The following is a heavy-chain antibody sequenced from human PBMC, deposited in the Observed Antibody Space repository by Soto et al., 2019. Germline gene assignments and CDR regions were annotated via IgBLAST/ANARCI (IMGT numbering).Heavy chain of an antibody. V-gene: IGHV1-18*01. CDR3: ARVYRITMVRGGISEY. CDR2: ISAYNGNT. D-gene: IGHD3-10*01. Sequence: QVQLVQSGAEVKKPGASVKVSCKASGYTFTSYGISWVRQAPGQGLEWMGWISAYNGNTNYAQKLQGRVTMTTDTTTSIDYMELRSLRSDDRAVYYCARVYRITMVRGGISEYWGQGTLVTVSS. J-gene: IGHJ4*02. CDR1: GYTFTSYG.